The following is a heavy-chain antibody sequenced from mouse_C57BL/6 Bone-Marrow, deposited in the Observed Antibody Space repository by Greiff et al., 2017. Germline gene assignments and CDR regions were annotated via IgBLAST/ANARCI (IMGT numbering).Heavy chain of an antibody. D-gene: IGHD1-1*01. CDR2: ISSGGSYT. Sequence: EVQLVESGGDLVKPGGSLKLSCAASGFTFSSYGMSWVRQTPDKRLEWVATISSGGSYTYYPDSVKGRFTTSRDNAKNTLYLQMSSLKSEDTARYYCARRGYSALSTIDDWGQGTTLTVSP. V-gene: IGHV5-6*01. CDR3: ARRGYSALSTIDD. J-gene: IGHJ2*01. CDR1: GFTFSSYG.